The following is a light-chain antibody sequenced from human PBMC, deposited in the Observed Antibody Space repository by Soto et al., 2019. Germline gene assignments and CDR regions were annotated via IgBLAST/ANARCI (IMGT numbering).Light chain of an antibody. Sequence: EIVLTQSPATLSLSPGERATLSCRASQSVSTYLAWYQQRAGQAPRLLMYDASNRATGVTARFSGSGSGTDFNLTISSLEPEAFAVYYCQQRSSWPLTFGGGTNVEIK. J-gene: IGKJ4*01. CDR1: QSVSTY. CDR2: DAS. CDR3: QQRSSWPLT. V-gene: IGKV3-11*01.